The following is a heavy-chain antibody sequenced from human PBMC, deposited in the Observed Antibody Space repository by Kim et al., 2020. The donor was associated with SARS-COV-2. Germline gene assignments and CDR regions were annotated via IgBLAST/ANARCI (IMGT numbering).Heavy chain of an antibody. J-gene: IGHJ4*02. Sequence: GGSLRLSCAASGFTFSSYAMSWVRQAPGKGLEWVSSISRCDSTYYADSAKGRFTISRDNYTNTMYLQMNSLSAEDTALYYCAKRRLGELGYWGQGNLVAVSS. V-gene: IGHV3-23*01. CDR1: GFTFSSYA. CDR2: ISRCDST. CDR3: AKRRLGELGY. D-gene: IGHD3-10*01.